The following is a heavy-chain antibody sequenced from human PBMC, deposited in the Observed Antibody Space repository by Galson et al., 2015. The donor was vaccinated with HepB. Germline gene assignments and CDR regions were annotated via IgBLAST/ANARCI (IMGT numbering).Heavy chain of an antibody. Sequence: SVKVSCKASGYTFTSYGISWVRQAPGQGLEWMGWISAYNGNTNYAQKLQGRVTMTTDTSTSTAYMELRSLRSDDTAVYYCARDMGYSYGYFTLGFDYWGQGTLVTVSS. CDR1: GYTFTSYG. J-gene: IGHJ4*02. CDR3: ARDMGYSYGYFTLGFDY. V-gene: IGHV1-18*01. CDR2: ISAYNGNT. D-gene: IGHD5-18*01.